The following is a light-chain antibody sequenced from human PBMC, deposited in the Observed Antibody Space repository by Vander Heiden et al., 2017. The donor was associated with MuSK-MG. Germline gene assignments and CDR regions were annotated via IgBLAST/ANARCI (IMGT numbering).Light chain of an antibody. CDR3: QQDDSEPLT. CDR2: WAS. J-gene: IGKJ4*01. Sequence: IVMTQSPDSLAVSLGERATINCKSSQSFLYSSNNKNSLAWYQQKPGQTPKLLMDWASTRGSGVPDRFSGSGSGTDCTLTSSSMQAEDVAVDYCQQDDSEPLTCGGGTKVEIK. CDR1: QSFLYSSNNKNS. V-gene: IGKV4-1*01.